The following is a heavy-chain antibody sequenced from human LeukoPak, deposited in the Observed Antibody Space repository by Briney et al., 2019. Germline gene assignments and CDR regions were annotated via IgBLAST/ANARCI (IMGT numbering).Heavy chain of an antibody. D-gene: IGHD2-8*01. J-gene: IGHJ4*02. Sequence: SETLSLTCTVSGGSISSYYWSWIRQPAGKGLEWIGRIYTSGSTNYNPSLKSRVTMSVATSKNQFSLKLRSVTAADTAVYYCARDFCTNGVCYYFDYWGQGTLVTVSS. CDR3: ARDFCTNGVCYYFDY. CDR2: IYTSGST. V-gene: IGHV4-4*07. CDR1: GGSISSYY.